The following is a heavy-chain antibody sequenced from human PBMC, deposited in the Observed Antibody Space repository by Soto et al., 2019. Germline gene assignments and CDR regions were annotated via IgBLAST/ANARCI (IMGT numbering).Heavy chain of an antibody. J-gene: IGHJ4*02. D-gene: IGHD6-19*01. CDR1: GVSITANF. CDR2: MFHTGNT. V-gene: IGHV4-4*08. Sequence: QVQVQESGPGLVKPSETLSLTCTVSGVSITANFWCWVRQPPGKGLAWIGYMFHTGNTNYKPSLGGEVTLSADTTTNRRSLKLDSVTAAYTAMYYCARGSCWLDYWGQGTLVIVSS. CDR3: ARGSCWLDY.